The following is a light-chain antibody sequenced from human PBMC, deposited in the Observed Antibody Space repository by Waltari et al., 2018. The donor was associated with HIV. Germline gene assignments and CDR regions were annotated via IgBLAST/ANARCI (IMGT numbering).Light chain of an antibody. CDR2: WAS. CDR3: QQYYTAPIT. CDR1: QSGLKSANNLNY. V-gene: IGKV4-1*01. J-gene: IGKJ4*01. Sequence: DIMMTQSSESLAVSLCERATINCSSSQSGLKSANNLNYIDWYQQKAGQPPKLLLYWASTRASGVPDRFSGSGSGTDFSLTISSLQAEDVATYYCQQYYTAPITFGGGTKVEIK.